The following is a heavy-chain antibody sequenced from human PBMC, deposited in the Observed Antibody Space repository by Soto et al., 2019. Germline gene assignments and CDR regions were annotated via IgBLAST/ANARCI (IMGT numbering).Heavy chain of an antibody. CDR3: ARVVVVVVVAASFDY. CDR1: GFTFSNYW. J-gene: IGHJ4*02. Sequence: GGSLRLSCAASGFTFSNYWMSWVRQAPGKGLEWVANIKQDGSEKYYVDSAKGRFTISRDSAKNSLYLQMNSLRADDTAVYYCARVVVVVVVAASFDYWGQGSLVTVSS. CDR2: IKQDGSEK. D-gene: IGHD2-15*01. V-gene: IGHV3-7*03.